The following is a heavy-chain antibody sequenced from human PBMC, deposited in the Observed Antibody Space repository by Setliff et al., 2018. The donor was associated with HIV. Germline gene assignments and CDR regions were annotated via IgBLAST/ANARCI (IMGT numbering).Heavy chain of an antibody. J-gene: IGHJ4*02. D-gene: IGHD6-19*01. Sequence: GGSLRLSCAASGFTFSSYSMNWVHQAPGKGLEWVSSISSSSSYIYYADSVKGRFTISRDNAKNSLYLQMNSLRAEDTAVYYRAREDSSGWYYFDYWGQGTLVTVSS. CDR2: ISSSSSYI. CDR3: AREDSSGWYYFDY. CDR1: GFTFSSYS. V-gene: IGHV3-21*01.